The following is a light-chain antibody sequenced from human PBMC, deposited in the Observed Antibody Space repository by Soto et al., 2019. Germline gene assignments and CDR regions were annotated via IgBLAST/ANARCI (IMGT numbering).Light chain of an antibody. Sequence: QSVLTQPPSVSGAPGQRVTISCTGSSSNIGAGYDVHWYQQLPGTAPKLLIYGNINRPSGVPDRFSGSKSGTSASLAITGLQAEDEAEYYCAAWDDSLKAVVFGGGTKVTVL. CDR2: GNI. V-gene: IGLV1-40*01. CDR3: AAWDDSLKAVV. CDR1: SSNIGAGYD. J-gene: IGLJ2*01.